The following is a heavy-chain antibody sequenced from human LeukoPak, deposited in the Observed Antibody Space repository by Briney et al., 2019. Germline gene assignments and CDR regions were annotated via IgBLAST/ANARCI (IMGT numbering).Heavy chain of an antibody. J-gene: IGHJ4*02. Sequence: GASVKVSCKASGYTFTSYYMHWVRQAPGQGLEWMGIINPSGGSTSYAQKFQGRVTMTRDTSTSTVYMELSSLRSDDTAVYYWAREVLDVGVGAAGTRYFDYWGQGTLVTVSS. CDR3: AREVLDVGVGAAGTRYFDY. CDR1: GYTFTSYY. V-gene: IGHV1-46*01. D-gene: IGHD6-13*01. CDR2: INPSGGST.